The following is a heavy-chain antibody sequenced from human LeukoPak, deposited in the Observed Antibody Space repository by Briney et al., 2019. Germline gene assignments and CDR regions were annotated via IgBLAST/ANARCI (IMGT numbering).Heavy chain of an antibody. CDR1: GGSISSYY. Sequence: SETLSLTCTVSGGSISSYYWSWIRQPPGKGLEWIGYIYSSGSTNYNPSLKSRVTISVDTSKNQFSLKLSSVTAADTAVYYCARGRAVARRGDNWFDPWGQGTLVTVSS. CDR2: IYSSGST. CDR3: ARGRAVARRGDNWFDP. J-gene: IGHJ5*02. D-gene: IGHD6-19*01. V-gene: IGHV4-59*08.